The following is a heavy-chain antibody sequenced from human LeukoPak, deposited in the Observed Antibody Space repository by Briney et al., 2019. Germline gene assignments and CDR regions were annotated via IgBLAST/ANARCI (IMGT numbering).Heavy chain of an antibody. CDR1: GFTFGSYS. CDR3: AREVTPYY. CDR2: IDSNSNFM. D-gene: IGHD2-21*02. J-gene: IGHJ4*02. Sequence: PGGSLRLSCAAPGFTFGSYSMTWVRQAPGKGLEWVSLIDSNSNFMNYADSVKGRFTISRDDAKNSLYLQMNSLRAEDTAVYYCAREVTPYYWGQGTLVTVSS. V-gene: IGHV3-21*01.